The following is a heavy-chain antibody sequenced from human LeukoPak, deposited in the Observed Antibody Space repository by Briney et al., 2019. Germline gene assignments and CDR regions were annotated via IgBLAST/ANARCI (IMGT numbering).Heavy chain of an antibody. Sequence: PSETLSLTCTVSGGSISNYDWSWVRQPPGKGLEWIGYFHYSGNTNFNPSLKSRLTISVDTSKNQFSLKLSSATAADTAVYYCARHSSRYYYGSGSYGHWFDPWGQGTLVTVSS. V-gene: IGHV4-59*08. CDR3: ARHSSRYYYGSGSYGHWFDP. J-gene: IGHJ5*02. CDR1: GGSISNYD. CDR2: FHYSGNT. D-gene: IGHD3-10*01.